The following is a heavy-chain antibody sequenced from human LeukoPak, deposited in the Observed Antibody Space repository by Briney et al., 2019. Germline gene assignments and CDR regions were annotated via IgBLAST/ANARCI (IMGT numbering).Heavy chain of an antibody. Sequence: GGSLRLSCAASGFTFDDYAMHWVRQAPGKGLEWVSGISWNSGSIGYADSVKGRFTISRDNAKNSLYLQMNSLRAEDTALYYCAKSDMITFGGVIVPSPFDYWGQGTLVTVSS. J-gene: IGHJ4*02. CDR3: AKSDMITFGGVIVPSPFDY. D-gene: IGHD3-16*02. CDR2: ISWNSGSI. CDR1: GFTFDDYA. V-gene: IGHV3-9*01.